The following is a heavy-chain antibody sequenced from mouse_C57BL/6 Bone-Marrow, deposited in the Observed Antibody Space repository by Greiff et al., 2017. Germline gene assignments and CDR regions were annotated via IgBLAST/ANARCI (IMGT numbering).Heavy chain of an antibody. J-gene: IGHJ2*01. V-gene: IGHV5-6*01. CDR2: SSSGGSYT. CDR1: GFTFSSYG. Sequence: EVQRVESGGDLVKPGGSLKLSCAASGFTFSSYGMSWVRQTPDKRLEWVATSSSGGSYTYYPDSVKGRFTISRDNAKNTLYLQMSSLKSEDTAMYYCARRRQLRLFDYWGQGTTLTVSS. D-gene: IGHD3-2*02. CDR3: ARRRQLRLFDY.